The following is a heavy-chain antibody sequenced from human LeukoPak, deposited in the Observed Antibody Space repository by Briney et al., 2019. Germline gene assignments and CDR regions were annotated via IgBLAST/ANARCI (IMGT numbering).Heavy chain of an antibody. V-gene: IGHV4-59*01. D-gene: IGHD1-26*01. Sequence: KPSETLSLTCTVSGGSISSYYWSWIRQPPGKGPEWIGYIYYSGSTNYNPSLKSRVTISVDTSKNQFSLKLSSVTAADTAVYYCARGRWELPPLDYWGQGTLVTVSS. J-gene: IGHJ4*02. CDR2: IYYSGST. CDR3: ARGRWELPPLDY. CDR1: GGSISSYY.